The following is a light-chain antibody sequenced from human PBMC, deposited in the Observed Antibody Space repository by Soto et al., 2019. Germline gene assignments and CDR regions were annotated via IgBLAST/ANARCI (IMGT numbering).Light chain of an antibody. CDR3: QQSYTTPTWA. CDR2: AAS. J-gene: IGKJ1*01. CDR1: QRISTY. V-gene: IGKV1-39*01. Sequence: DIQMTQSPSSLSASVGDRVTISCRASQRISTYLNWYQHKPGKAPKLLIYAASNLQSGVPSRFSRSGSGTDFTLTISSLQPEDFATYYCQQSYTTPTWAFGQGTKVDIK.